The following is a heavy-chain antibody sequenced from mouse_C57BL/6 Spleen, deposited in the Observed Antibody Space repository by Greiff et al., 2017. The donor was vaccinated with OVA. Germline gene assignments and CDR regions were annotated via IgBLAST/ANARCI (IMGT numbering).Heavy chain of an antibody. CDR2: IDPENGDT. J-gene: IGHJ3*01. D-gene: IGHD2-5*01. V-gene: IGHV14-4*01. Sequence: VQLQQSGAELVRPGASVKLSCTASGFNIKDDYMHWVKQRPEQGLEWIGWIDPENGDTEYASKFQGKATITADTSSNTAYLQLSSLTSEDTAVYDCTTGNYSNPAWFAYWGKGTLVTVSA. CDR3: TTGNYSNPAWFAY. CDR1: GFNIKDDY.